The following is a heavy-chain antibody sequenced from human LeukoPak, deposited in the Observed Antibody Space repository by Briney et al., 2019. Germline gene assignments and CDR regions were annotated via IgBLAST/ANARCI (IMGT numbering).Heavy chain of an antibody. CDR3: ATSYDSSGYYFAPGSFFDY. Sequence: PGGSLRLSCAASGFTFSSYAMSWVRQAPGKGLEWVSAISGSGGSTYYADSVKGRFTISRDNSKNTLYLQMNSLGAEDTAVYYCATSYDSSGYYFAPGSFFDYWGQGTLVTVSS. D-gene: IGHD3-22*01. CDR1: GFTFSSYA. J-gene: IGHJ4*02. CDR2: ISGSGGST. V-gene: IGHV3-23*01.